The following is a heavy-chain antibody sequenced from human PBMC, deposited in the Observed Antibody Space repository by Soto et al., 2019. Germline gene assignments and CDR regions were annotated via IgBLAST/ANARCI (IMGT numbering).Heavy chain of an antibody. CDR2: INHSGST. D-gene: IGHD2-8*02. V-gene: IGHV4-34*01. Sequence: QVQLQQWGAGLLKPSETLSLTCAVYGGSFSGYYWTWIRQPPGTGLEWSGEINHSGSTNYNPSLKSLVTISVDTSKNQFSLKLPSVTAADTAVYYCARDKITGLFDYWGQGTLVTVSS. CDR1: GGSFSGYY. CDR3: ARDKITGLFDY. J-gene: IGHJ4*02.